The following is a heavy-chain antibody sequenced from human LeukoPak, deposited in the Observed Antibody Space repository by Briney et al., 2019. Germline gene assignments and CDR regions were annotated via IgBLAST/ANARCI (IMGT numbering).Heavy chain of an antibody. V-gene: IGHV3-7*01. CDR1: GFNISDFW. CDR3: VRESRPGGAMGLYHNFDY. J-gene: IGHJ4*02. Sequence: GGALRLSCAASGFNISDFWMTWVRQAPGKGLEWVANIKEDGTEKHLVDSVKGRFTISRDNTKNLLYLQMNSLRGDDTATYYCVRESRPGGAMGLYHNFDYWGQGTLVTVSS. CDR2: IKEDGTEK. D-gene: IGHD3-16*01.